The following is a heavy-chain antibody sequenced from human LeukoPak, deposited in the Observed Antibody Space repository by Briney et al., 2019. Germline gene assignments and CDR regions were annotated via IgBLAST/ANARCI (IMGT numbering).Heavy chain of an antibody. D-gene: IGHD2-2*01. J-gene: IGHJ5*02. Sequence: SETLSLTCAVYGGSFSGYYWSWIRQPPGKGLEWIGEINHSGSTNYNPSLKSRVTISVDTSKNQFSLKLSSVTAADTAVYFCARGYCSSTTCYRVNTIDWLDPWGQGSLVTVSS. CDR3: ARGYCSSTTCYRVNTIDWLDP. V-gene: IGHV4-34*01. CDR2: INHSGST. CDR1: GGSFSGYY.